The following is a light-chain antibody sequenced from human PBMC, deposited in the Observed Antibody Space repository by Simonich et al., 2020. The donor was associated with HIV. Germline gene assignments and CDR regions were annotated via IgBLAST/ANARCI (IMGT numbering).Light chain of an antibody. CDR1: TSDVGDFNY. Sequence: QSALTQPASVSGSPGQSITISCTGTTSDVGDFNYVSWSQHHPGKAPKILVYDVNKLPSGVSNRFSGSKSGNTASLTISGLQAEDEADYFCTSYTNDRTWVFGRGTKLTVL. CDR2: DVN. J-gene: IGLJ3*02. V-gene: IGLV2-14*03. CDR3: TSYTNDRTWV.